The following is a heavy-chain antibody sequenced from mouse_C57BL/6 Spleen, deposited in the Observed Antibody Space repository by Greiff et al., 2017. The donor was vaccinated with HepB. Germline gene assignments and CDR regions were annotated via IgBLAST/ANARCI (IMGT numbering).Heavy chain of an antibody. V-gene: IGHV1-80*01. D-gene: IGHD2-4*01. J-gene: IGHJ3*01. CDR1: GYAFSSYW. CDR2: IYPGDGDT. Sequence: QVQLKESGAELVKPGASVQISCKASGYAFSSYWMNWVKQRPGKGLEWIGQIYPGDGDTNYNGKFKGKATLTADKSSSTAYMQLSSLTSEDSAVYFCARSDYDYDGAWFAYWGQGTLVTVSA. CDR3: ARSDYDYDGAWFAY.